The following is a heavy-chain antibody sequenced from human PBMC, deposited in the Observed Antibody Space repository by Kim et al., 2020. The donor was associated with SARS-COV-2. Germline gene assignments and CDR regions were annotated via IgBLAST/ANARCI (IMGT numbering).Heavy chain of an antibody. CDR3: AKAGIGYFFGSGNFWDS. CDR2: ISHDGSHK. V-gene: IGHV3-30*18. D-gene: IGHD3-10*01. J-gene: IGHJ5*01. CDR1: GFTFSGYA. Sequence: GGSLRLSCAASGFTFSGYAVQWVRQAPGKGLEWVAAISHDGSHKFFADSVKGRFTISRDSSKNTVDLQMNSLTSEDTAFYYCAKAGIGYFFGSGNFWDS.